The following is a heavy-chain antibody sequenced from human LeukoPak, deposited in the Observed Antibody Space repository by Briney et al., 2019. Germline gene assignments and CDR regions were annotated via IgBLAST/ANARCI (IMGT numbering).Heavy chain of an antibody. CDR1: GGSFSGYY. CDR2: INHSGST. V-gene: IGHV4-34*01. J-gene: IGHJ4*02. Sequence: SETLSLTCAVYGGSFSGYYWSWIRQPPGKGLEWIGEINHSGSTNYNPSLKSRVTISVDTSKNQFSLKLSSVTAADTAVYYCARGCPQTHGRYSSSWYYFDYWGQGTLVTVSS. D-gene: IGHD6-13*01. CDR3: ARGCPQTHGRYSSSWYYFDY.